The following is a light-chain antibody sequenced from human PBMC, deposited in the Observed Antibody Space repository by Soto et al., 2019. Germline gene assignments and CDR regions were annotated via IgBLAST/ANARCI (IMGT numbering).Light chain of an antibody. CDR3: QHYNSYSEA. CDR2: KAS. Sequence: DIQMTQSPSTLSGSVGDRVTITCRASQTISSWLAWYQQKPGKAPKLLIYKASSLKSGVTSRFSGSGSATEFTLTISSLQPDDFATYYCQHYNSYSEAFGQGTKVEL. V-gene: IGKV1-5*03. CDR1: QTISSW. J-gene: IGKJ1*01.